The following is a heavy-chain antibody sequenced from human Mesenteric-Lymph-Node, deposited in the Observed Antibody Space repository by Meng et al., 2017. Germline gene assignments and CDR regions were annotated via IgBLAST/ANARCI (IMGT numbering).Heavy chain of an antibody. V-gene: IGHV4-39*07. CDR1: GGPISSSSYY. CDR3: ARCGTDTIAYYFDT. CDR2: IYYSGIT. D-gene: IGHD3-9*01. J-gene: IGHJ4*02. Sequence: SDTLSLTCTVSGGPISSSSYYWGSIRQPPGRGLERIGSIYYSGITYYNPSLKSRVTISVDTSKNQFSLKLSSVTAADTAVYFGARCGTDTIAYYFDTWGQGTLVTVSS.